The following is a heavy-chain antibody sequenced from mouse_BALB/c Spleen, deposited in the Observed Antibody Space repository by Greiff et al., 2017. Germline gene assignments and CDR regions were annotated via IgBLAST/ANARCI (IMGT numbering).Heavy chain of an antibody. CDR1: GYAFSSYW. V-gene: IGHV1-80*01. CDR2: IYPGDGDT. CDR3: ARRGDYYGSSYYFDY. Sequence: QVQLQQSGAELVRPGSSVKISCKASGYAFSSYWMNWVKQRPGQGLEWIGQIYPGDGDTNYNGKFKGKATLTADKSSSTAYMQLSSLTSEDSAVYCCARRGDYYGSSYYFDYWGQGTTLTVSS. J-gene: IGHJ2*01. D-gene: IGHD1-1*01.